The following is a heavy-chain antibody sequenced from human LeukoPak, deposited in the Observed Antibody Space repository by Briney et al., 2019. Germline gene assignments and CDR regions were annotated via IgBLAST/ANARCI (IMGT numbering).Heavy chain of an antibody. V-gene: IGHV3-30*03. CDR3: AREVAAAGTFDY. J-gene: IGHJ4*02. Sequence: GGSLRLSCAASGFTFSSYGMHWVRQAPGKGLEGVAVISYDGSNKYYADSVKGRFTISRDNSKNTLYLQMNSLRAEDTAVYYCAREVAAAGTFDYWGQGTLVTVSS. D-gene: IGHD6-13*01. CDR2: ISYDGSNK. CDR1: GFTFSSYG.